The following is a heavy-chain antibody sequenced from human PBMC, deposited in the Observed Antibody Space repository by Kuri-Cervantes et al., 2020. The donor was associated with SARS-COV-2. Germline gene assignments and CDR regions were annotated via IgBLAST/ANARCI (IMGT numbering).Heavy chain of an antibody. J-gene: IGHJ4*02. CDR3: TRDDFWSGYWGY. CDR1: GFLFSASA. V-gene: IGHV3-73*01. Sequence: GESLKISCEVSGFLFSASAFHWVRQASGKGLEWVGRVRGKANNYATAYAASVKGRFTISRDDSKNVAYLQMNSLKTEDTAVYYCTRDDFWSGYWGYWGQGTLVTVSS. D-gene: IGHD3-3*01. CDR2: VRGKANNYAT.